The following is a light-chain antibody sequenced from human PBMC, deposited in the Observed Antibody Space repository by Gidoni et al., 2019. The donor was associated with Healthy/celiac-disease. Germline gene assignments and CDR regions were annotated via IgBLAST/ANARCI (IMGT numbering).Light chain of an antibody. CDR2: LGS. V-gene: IGKV2-28*01. Sequence: IVLTRSPPALPVTPGEPASISCRSSQSILHSNGYNYLDWYLQKQGQSPQLLIDLGSNRASGVTDRYSGSGSGTDFTLKISRVEAEDVGVYDCMKAIQTLFGPGNKVDIK. J-gene: IGKJ3*01. CDR3: MKAIQTL. CDR1: QSILHSNGYNY.